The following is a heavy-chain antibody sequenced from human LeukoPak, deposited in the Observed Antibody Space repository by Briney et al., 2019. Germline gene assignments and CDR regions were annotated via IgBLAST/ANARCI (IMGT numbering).Heavy chain of an antibody. CDR1: GFTFDDYA. CDR3: AKGVQLSVLRNWFDP. CDR2: ISWNSGSI. D-gene: IGHD5-18*01. J-gene: IGHJ5*02. V-gene: IGHV3-9*01. Sequence: GGSLGLSCAASGFTFDDYAMHWVRQAPGKGLEWVSGISWNSGSIGYADSVKGRFTISRDNAKNSLYLQMNSLRAEDTALYYCAKGVQLSVLRNWFDPWGQGTLVTVSS.